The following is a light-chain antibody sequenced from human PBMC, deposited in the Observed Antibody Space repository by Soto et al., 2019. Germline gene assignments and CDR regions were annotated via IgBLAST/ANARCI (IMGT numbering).Light chain of an antibody. Sequence: QAVVTQEPSLTVSPGGTVTLTCGSSTGAVTSGHYPYWFQQKPGQAPRTLIYDTSNKHSWTPARFSGSLLGGKAALTLSGAQPEDEAEYYCLLSYSGAWWDVVFGGGTKLTVL. J-gene: IGLJ2*01. CDR3: LLSYSGAWWDVV. V-gene: IGLV7-46*01. CDR1: TGAVTSGHY. CDR2: DTS.